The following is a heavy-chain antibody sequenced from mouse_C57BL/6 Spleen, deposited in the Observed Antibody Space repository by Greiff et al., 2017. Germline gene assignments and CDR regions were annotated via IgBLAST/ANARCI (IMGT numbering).Heavy chain of an antibody. CDR3: AIHGGYAMDY. CDR1: GFSLTSYG. Sequence: VKLQQSGPGLVAPSPSLSITCTVSGFSLTSYGVHWVRQPPGKGLEWLVVIWSDGGKTYNSALNSSLSNSKDNSTCRVFLTMNSVQTDYTALYYCAIHGGYAMDYWGQGTSVTVSS. J-gene: IGHJ4*01. V-gene: IGHV2-6-1*01. CDR2: IWSDGGK.